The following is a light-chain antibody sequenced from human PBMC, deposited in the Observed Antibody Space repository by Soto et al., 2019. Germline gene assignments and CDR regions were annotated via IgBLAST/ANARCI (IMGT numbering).Light chain of an antibody. CDR2: YAS. CDR1: QTVSRY. Sequence: VLTQSPATLSSSPGERATLSCRASQTVSRYLAWYQQKTGQAPRLLIYYASNRPTGIPARFSGSGARTDYNLTNRTLEPDDFPVYYCQQRSTWPFLTFGGGTKVEI. V-gene: IGKV3-11*01. J-gene: IGKJ4*01. CDR3: QQRSTWPFLT.